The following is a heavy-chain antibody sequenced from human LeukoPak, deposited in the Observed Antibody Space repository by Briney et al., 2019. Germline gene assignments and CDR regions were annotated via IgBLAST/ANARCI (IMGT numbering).Heavy chain of an antibody. V-gene: IGHV3-11*01. CDR2: ISSNGSTI. CDR1: GFTFSDYY. D-gene: IGHD4-11*01. Sequence: GSLRLSCAASGFTFSDYYMSWIRQAPGKGLEWVSYISSNGSTIYYADSVKGRFTISRDNAKNSLYLQMNSLRAEDTAVYYCASATVFPYYYGMDVWGQGTTVTVSS. J-gene: IGHJ6*02. CDR3: ASATVFPYYYGMDV.